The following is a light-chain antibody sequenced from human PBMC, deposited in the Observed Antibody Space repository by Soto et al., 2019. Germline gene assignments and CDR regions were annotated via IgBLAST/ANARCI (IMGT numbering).Light chain of an antibody. V-gene: IGLV2-11*01. J-gene: IGLJ1*01. CDR1: NY. CDR2: DVN. Sequence: NYVSWYQQHPGKAPKLMIYDVNKRPSGVPDRFSGSKSGNRASLTISGLQAEDEADYSCCSFAGRHTSYFFGTGTKVTVL. CDR3: CSFAGRHTSYF.